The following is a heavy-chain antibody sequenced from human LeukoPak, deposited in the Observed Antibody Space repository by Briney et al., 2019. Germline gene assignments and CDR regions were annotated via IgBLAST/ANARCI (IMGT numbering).Heavy chain of an antibody. CDR3: ARDGIGYSGYDYGEIDY. J-gene: IGHJ4*02. D-gene: IGHD5-12*01. CDR1: GYTFTSYG. CDR2: ISAYNGNT. Sequence: ASVKVSCKTSGYTFTSYGISWVRQAPGQGLEWMGWISAYNGNTNYAQKLQGRVTMTTDTSTSTAYMELRSLRSDDTAVYYCARDGIGYSGYDYGEIDYWGQGTLVTVSS. V-gene: IGHV1-18*01.